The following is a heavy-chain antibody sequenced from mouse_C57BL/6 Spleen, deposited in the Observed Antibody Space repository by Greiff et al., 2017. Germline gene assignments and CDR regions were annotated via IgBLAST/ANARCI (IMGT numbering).Heavy chain of an antibody. CDR2: ISDGGSYT. D-gene: IGHD5-1*01. CDR3: ARGSNYRDC. CDR1: GFTFSSYA. J-gene: IGHJ2*01. Sequence: EVQVVESGGGLVKPGGSLKLSCAASGFTFSSYAMSWVRQTPEKRLEWVATISDGGSYTYYPDNVKGRFTISRDNAKNNLYLQMSHLKSEDTAMYYCARGSNYRDCWGQGTTLTVSS. V-gene: IGHV5-4*01.